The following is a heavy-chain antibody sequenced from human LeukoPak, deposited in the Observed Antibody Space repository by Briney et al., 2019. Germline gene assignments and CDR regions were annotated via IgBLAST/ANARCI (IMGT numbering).Heavy chain of an antibody. CDR1: GGTFSSYA. V-gene: IGHV1-69*13. CDR3: ARDRFRAMVRGARSYYYYGMDV. J-gene: IGHJ6*02. Sequence: GASVKVSCKASGGTFSSYAISWVRQAPGQGLEWMGGIIPIFGTANYAQKFQGRVTITADESTSTAYMELSSLRSEDTAVYYCARDRFRAMVRGARSYYYYGMDVWGQGTTVTVSS. D-gene: IGHD3-10*01. CDR2: IIPIFGTA.